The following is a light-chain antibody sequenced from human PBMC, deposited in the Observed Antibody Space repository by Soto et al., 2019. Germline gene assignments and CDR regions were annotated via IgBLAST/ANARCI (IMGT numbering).Light chain of an antibody. CDR2: EVS. Sequence: QSALTQPPSVSGSPGQSVTILCTGTSSDVGNYDRVSWYHQAPGTAPKLMIYEVSNRPSGLPDRFSGSKSGNTASLSISGLQAEDEGDYYCGSYTTSTARFVFGTGTKVTVL. J-gene: IGLJ1*01. CDR3: GSYTTSTARFV. CDR1: SSDVGNYDR. V-gene: IGLV2-18*02.